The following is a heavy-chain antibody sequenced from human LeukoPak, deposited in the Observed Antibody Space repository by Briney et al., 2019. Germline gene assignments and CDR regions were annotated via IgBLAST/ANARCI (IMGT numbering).Heavy chain of an antibody. Sequence: GESLKISCEGSGYSFVSYWIGWVRQMPGKGLEWMGIIYPGDSDTRYSPSFQGQVTISADKSINTAYLQWSSLKASDTAMYYCARQRYYYDSWDFDLWGRGTLVTVSS. V-gene: IGHV5-51*01. CDR2: IYPGDSDT. D-gene: IGHD3-22*01. CDR3: ARQRYYYDSWDFDL. CDR1: GYSFVSYW. J-gene: IGHJ2*01.